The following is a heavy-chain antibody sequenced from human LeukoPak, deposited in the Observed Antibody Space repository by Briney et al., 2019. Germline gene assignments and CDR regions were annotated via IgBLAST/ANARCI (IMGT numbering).Heavy chain of an antibody. CDR1: GGSISSYY. V-gene: IGHV4-59*01. CDR3: ARDLGYCSSTSCYPWFDP. D-gene: IGHD2-2*01. CDR2: IYYSGSI. Sequence: SETLSLTCTVSGGSISSYYWSWIRQPPGKGLEWIGYIYYSGSINYNPSLKSRVTISVDTSKNQFSLKLSSVTAADTAAYYCARDLGYCSSTSCYPWFDPWGQGTLVTVSS. J-gene: IGHJ5*02.